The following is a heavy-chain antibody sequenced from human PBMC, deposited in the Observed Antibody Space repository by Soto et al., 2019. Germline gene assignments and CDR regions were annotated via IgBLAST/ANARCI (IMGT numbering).Heavy chain of an antibody. D-gene: IGHD3-9*01. V-gene: IGHV3-49*03. J-gene: IGHJ3*02. CDR2: IRSKAYGGTT. Sequence: GGSLRLSCTASGFTFGDYAMSWFRQAPGKGLEWVGFIRSKAYGGTTEYAASVKGRFTISRDDSKSIAYLQMNSLKTEDTAVYYCTRDINDILTGYYDAFDIWGQGTMVTVSS. CDR1: GFTFGDYA. CDR3: TRDINDILTGYYDAFDI.